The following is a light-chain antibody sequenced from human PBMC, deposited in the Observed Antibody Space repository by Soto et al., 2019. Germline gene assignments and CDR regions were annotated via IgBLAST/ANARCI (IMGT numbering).Light chain of an antibody. Sequence: QSALTQPASVSGSPGQSITISCTGTSSDVGGYNYVSWYQQHPGKAPKLMIYEVSNRPSGVSNRFSGSKSGNTASLTISGLQAEDEADYYCSSYTSSSPLFGTGNKVTFL. CDR2: EVS. CDR3: SSYTSSSPL. J-gene: IGLJ1*01. V-gene: IGLV2-14*01. CDR1: SSDVGGYNY.